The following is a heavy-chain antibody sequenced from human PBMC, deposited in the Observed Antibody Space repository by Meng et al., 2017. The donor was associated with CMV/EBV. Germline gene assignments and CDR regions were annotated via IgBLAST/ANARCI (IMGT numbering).Heavy chain of an antibody. CDR2: ISSSGSTI. V-gene: IGHV3-48*03. J-gene: IGHJ6*02. D-gene: IGHD3-9*01. Sequence: GGSLRLSCAASGFTFSSYEMNWVHQAPGKGLEWVSYISSSGSTIYYADSVKGRFTISRDNAKNSLYLQMNSLRAEDTAVYYCAREDDILTGDYYYYYGMDVWGQGTTVTVSS. CDR3: AREDDILTGDYYYYYGMDV. CDR1: GFTFSSYE.